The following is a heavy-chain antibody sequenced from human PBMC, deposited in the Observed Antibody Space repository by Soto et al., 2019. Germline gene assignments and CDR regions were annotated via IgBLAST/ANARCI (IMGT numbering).Heavy chain of an antibody. V-gene: IGHV4-59*01. CDR2: IYYSGST. Sequence: SETLSIPCTVSGGSISSYDWSWIRQPPGKGLEWIGYIYYSGSTNYNPSLKSRVTISVDTSKNQLSLKLSSVTAADTAVYYCARYSGYYPDNWFDHWGHGTKVTVSS. J-gene: IGHJ5*02. D-gene: IGHD3-22*01. CDR1: GGSISSYD. CDR3: ARYSGYYPDNWFDH.